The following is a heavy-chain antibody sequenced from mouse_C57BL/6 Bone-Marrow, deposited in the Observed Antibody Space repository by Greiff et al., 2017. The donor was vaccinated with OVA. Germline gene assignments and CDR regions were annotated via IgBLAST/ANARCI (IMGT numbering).Heavy chain of an antibody. Sequence: EVQGVESGAELVRPGASVKLSCTASGFNIKDDYMHWVKQRPEQGLEWIGWIDPENGDTEYASKFQGKATIPSDTSSNTAYLQLSSLTSEDTAVYYCTTLYDGYFFAYWGQGTLVTVSA. D-gene: IGHD2-3*01. CDR1: GFNIKDDY. J-gene: IGHJ3*01. V-gene: IGHV14-4*01. CDR2: IDPENGDT. CDR3: TTLYDGYFFAY.